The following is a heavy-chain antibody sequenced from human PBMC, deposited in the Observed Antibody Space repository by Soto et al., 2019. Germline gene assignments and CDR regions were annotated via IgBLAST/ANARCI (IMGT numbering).Heavy chain of an antibody. CDR2: ISHDETYK. V-gene: IGHV3-33*01. J-gene: IGHJ4*02. CDR1: GFTFSNYG. Sequence: QVQVVESGGGVVQPGRSLKLSCAASGFTFSNYGMHWVRQAPGKGLEWVAVISHDETYKDYADSVRGRFTISRDNSENTLYRQMVGVRAQDAAAYFCARDRRRDGYRYVAYWGQGTLVTVSP. CDR3: ARDRRRDGYRYVAY. D-gene: IGHD5-12*01.